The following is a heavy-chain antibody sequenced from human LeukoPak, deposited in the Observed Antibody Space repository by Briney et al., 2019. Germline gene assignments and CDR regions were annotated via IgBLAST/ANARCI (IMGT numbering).Heavy chain of an antibody. Sequence: ASVKASCKASGYTFTSYHMHWVRQAPGQGLEWMGISNPNSDYTNYAEKFQGRVTMTRDTSTSTVYMELSSLRSEDTAVYYCARDGNNWNVDYWGQGTLVTVSS. V-gene: IGHV1-46*01. CDR3: ARDGNNWNVDY. J-gene: IGHJ4*02. CDR2: SNPNSDYT. D-gene: IGHD1-20*01. CDR1: GYTFTSYH.